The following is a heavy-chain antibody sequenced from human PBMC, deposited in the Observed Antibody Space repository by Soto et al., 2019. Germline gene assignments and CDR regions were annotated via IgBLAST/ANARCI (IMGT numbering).Heavy chain of an antibody. D-gene: IGHD3-3*01. CDR1: GFTFSIYW. Sequence: PGGSLRLSCTASGFTFSIYWMSWFGQAPGKGLEWVASIKQDGGEKYYVDSVKGRFTISRDNAKSSLYLQMNGLRAEDTAVYYCTRLPFGVAKTYYYYYYMDVWGKGTTVTVSS. CDR2: IKQDGGEK. J-gene: IGHJ6*03. V-gene: IGHV3-7*01. CDR3: TRLPFGVAKTYYYYYYMDV.